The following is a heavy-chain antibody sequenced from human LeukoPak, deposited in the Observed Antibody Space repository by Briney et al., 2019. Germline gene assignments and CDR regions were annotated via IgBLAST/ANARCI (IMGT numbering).Heavy chain of an antibody. D-gene: IGHD5-12*01. CDR3: ARGVNSGYDY. Sequence: SETLSLTCTVSGGSISSYYWTWIRQPPGKGLEWIGYIYYCGSTNYNPSLKSRVTISVDTSKNQFSLKLTSVTAADTAVYYCARGVNSGYDYCGQGTLVTVSS. CDR1: GGSISSYY. CDR2: IYYCGST. V-gene: IGHV4-59*01. J-gene: IGHJ4*02.